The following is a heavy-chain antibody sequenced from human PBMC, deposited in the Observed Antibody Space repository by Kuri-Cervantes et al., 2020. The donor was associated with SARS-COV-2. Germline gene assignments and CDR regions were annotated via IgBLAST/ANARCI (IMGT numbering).Heavy chain of an antibody. Sequence: GESLKISCAASGFTFDDYGMSWVRQAPGKGLEWVSGINWNGGSTGYADSVKGRFTISGDNAKNSLYLQMNSLRAEDTALYHCARGTESGYPNWYFDLWGRGTLVTVSS. D-gene: IGHD3-3*01. J-gene: IGHJ2*01. CDR2: INWNGGST. V-gene: IGHV3-20*01. CDR1: GFTFDDYG. CDR3: ARGTESGYPNWYFDL.